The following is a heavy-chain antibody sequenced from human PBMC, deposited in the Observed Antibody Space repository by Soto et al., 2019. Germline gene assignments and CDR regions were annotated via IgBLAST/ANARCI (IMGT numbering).Heavy chain of an antibody. J-gene: IGHJ4*02. V-gene: IGHV4-4*02. D-gene: IGHD6-13*01. CDR3: ARPRATVAAAAILDC. CDR1: GGTISNSNG. CDR2: VYRTGSN. Sequence: SEPLSLTCAVSGGTISNSNGWSRVSQHPGKGREWIGEVYRTGSNNYNPSLESRLSISVEKSKNQLSLQLTCMTAADTSVYDYARPRATVAAAAILDCSGQGTLLTVSS.